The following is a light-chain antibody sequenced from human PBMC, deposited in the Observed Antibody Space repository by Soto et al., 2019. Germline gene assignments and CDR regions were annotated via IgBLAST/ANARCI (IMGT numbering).Light chain of an antibody. Sequence: IPLTQSPSSLSASVGDRVTITCRASQGISSYLAWYQQKPGKAPKLLISAASTLQSEVPSRFSGSGSGTDFTLTISSLQPEDFATYYCQQLNDYPITFGQGTRLEIK. CDR2: AAS. J-gene: IGKJ5*01. CDR1: QGISSY. V-gene: IGKV1-9*01. CDR3: QQLNDYPIT.